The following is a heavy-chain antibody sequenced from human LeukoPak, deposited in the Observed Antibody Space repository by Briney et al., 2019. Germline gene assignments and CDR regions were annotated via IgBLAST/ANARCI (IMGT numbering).Heavy chain of an antibody. V-gene: IGHV3-30*02. CDR1: GFTFSSYG. Sequence: GGSLRLSCAASGFTFSSYGMHWVRQAPGKGLEWVAFIRYDGSNKYYADSVKGRFTISGDNSKNTLYLQMNSLRAEDTAVYYCAKDNSMRYDFWSGYCHFDYWGQGTLVTVSS. D-gene: IGHD3-3*01. CDR3: AKDNSMRYDFWSGYCHFDY. CDR2: IRYDGSNK. J-gene: IGHJ4*02.